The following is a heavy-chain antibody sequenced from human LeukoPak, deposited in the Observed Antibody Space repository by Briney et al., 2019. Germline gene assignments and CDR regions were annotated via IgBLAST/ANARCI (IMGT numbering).Heavy chain of an antibody. CDR1: GFTVRSNN. Sequence: PGGSLRLSCAASGFTVRSNNMSWVRQAPGKGLEWVSVIYSGGSTYNAGSVKGRFTISRDNSKNTLYLQMNSLRAEDTAVYYCARVNYYDLYFDLWGRGTLVTVSS. CDR3: ARVNYYDLYFDL. J-gene: IGHJ2*01. CDR2: IYSGGST. D-gene: IGHD3-22*01. V-gene: IGHV3-66*01.